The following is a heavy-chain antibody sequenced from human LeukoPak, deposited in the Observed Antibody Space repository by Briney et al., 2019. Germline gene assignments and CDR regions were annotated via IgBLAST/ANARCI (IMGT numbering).Heavy chain of an antibody. D-gene: IGHD3-22*01. V-gene: IGHV3-7*01. CDR1: GFSMSVYW. J-gene: IGHJ4*02. Sequence: GGSLRLSCAASGFSMSVYWMSWVRQAPGKGLEWVGNIKQDGSERNYVDSVKGRFTISRDNAKKSLYLQMNSLRAEDTAVYYCARDWGAYYHFFNYWGQGTLVTVSS. CDR3: ARDWGAYYHFFNY. CDR2: IKQDGSER.